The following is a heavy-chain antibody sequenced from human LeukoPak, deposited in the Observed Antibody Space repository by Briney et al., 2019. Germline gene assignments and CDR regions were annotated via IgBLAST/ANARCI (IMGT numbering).Heavy chain of an antibody. D-gene: IGHD5-12*01. V-gene: IGHV5-51*01. CDR3: ARLDRRSGYGRSHNTNFDY. CDR1: GYSFTSYW. Sequence: GESLQISCKGSGYSFTSYWIGWVRPMPGKGLEWMGIIYPGDSDTRYSPSFQGQVTISADKSISTAYLQWSSLKASDTAMYYCARLDRRSGYGRSHNTNFDYWGQGTLVTVSS. CDR2: IYPGDSDT. J-gene: IGHJ4*02.